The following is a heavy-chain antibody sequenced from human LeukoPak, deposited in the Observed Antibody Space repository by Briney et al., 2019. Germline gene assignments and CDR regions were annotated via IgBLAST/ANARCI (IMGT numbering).Heavy chain of an antibody. CDR2: IYHTGNT. Sequence: PSETLSLTRTVSGGSVSSYFWSWIRQPPGKGLEWIGYIYHTGNTNYNPSLKSRATISVDTSKNQFSLKVTSVTAADTAVYYCAREASGSGTFYFDSWGQGTLVTVSS. J-gene: IGHJ4*02. CDR1: GGSVSSYF. V-gene: IGHV4-59*02. CDR3: AREASGSGTFYFDS.